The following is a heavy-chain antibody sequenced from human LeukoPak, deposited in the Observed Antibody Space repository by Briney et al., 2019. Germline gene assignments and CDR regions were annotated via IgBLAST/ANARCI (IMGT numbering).Heavy chain of an antibody. J-gene: IGHJ4*02. D-gene: IGHD3-10*01. CDR3: TRDITLTRGGRSDY. CDR1: GFTFSSYW. V-gene: IGHV3-74*01. CDR2: IKSDGSST. Sequence: GGSLRLSCAASGFTFSSYWMHWVRQAPGKGLVWVSRIKSDGSSTSYADSVQGRFTISRDNAKNTLYLQMNSLRAEDTAVYYCTRDITLTRGGRSDYWGQGTLVTVSA.